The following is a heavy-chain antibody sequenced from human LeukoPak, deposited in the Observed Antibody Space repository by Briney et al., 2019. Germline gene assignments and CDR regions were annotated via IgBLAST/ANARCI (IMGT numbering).Heavy chain of an antibody. V-gene: IGHV4-34*01. D-gene: IGHD3-16*01. Sequence: SETLSLTCAVYGGSFSGYYWSWIRQPPGKWLEWIGEINHSGSTNYNPSLKSRVTISVDTSKNQFSLKLSSVTAADTAVYYCARDGDLGESGAFDIWGQGTMVTVSS. J-gene: IGHJ3*02. CDR1: GGSFSGYY. CDR3: ARDGDLGESGAFDI. CDR2: INHSGST.